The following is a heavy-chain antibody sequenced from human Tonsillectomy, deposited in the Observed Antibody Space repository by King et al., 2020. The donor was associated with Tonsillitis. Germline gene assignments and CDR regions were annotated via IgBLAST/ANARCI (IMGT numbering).Heavy chain of an antibody. J-gene: IGHJ3*02. V-gene: IGHV1-18*01. CDR2: ISAYNGNT. Sequence: AQLVQSGAEVKKPGASVKVSCKASGYTFTSYGISWVRQAPGQGLEWMGWISAYNGNTNYAQKLQGRVTMTTDTSTSTAYMELRSLRSDDTAVYYCARDLEYYYGSGSRSDAFDIWGQGTMVTVSS. CDR1: GYTFTSYG. D-gene: IGHD3-10*01. CDR3: ARDLEYYYGSGSRSDAFDI.